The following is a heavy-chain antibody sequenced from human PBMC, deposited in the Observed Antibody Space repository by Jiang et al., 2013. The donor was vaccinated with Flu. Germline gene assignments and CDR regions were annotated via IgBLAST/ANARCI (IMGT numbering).Heavy chain of an antibody. CDR3: ARGAHILTGYYNYYYFDL. CDR2: TYYRSKWYN. V-gene: IGHV6-1*01. CDR1: GDSVSSYSAA. Sequence: TLSLTCAISGDSVSSYSAAWNWIRQSPSRGLEWPGRTYYRSKWYNDYAGSVKSRITINPDTSKNQFSLQLNSVTPEDTAVYYCARGAHILTGYYNYYYFDLWGRGTLVTVSS. D-gene: IGHD3-9*01. J-gene: IGHJ2*01.